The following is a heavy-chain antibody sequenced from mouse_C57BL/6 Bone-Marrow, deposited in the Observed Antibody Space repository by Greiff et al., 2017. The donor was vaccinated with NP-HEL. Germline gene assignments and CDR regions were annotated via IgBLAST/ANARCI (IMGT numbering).Heavy chain of an antibody. J-gene: IGHJ2*01. Sequence: VNVVESGAELVKPGASVKLSCKASGYTFTEYTIHWVKQRSGQGLEWIGWFYPGSGSIKYNEKFKDKATLTADKSSSTVYMELSRLTSEDSAVYFCARHEVSYYADHSFDYWGQGTTLTVSS. CDR2: FYPGSGSI. CDR3: ARHEVSYYADHSFDY. D-gene: IGHD2-10*01. CDR1: GYTFTEYT. V-gene: IGHV1-62-2*01.